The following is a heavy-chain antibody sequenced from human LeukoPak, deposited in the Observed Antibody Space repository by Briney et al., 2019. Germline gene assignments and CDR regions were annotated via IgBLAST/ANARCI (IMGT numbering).Heavy chain of an antibody. D-gene: IGHD3-3*01. CDR2: INPNSGGT. J-gene: IGHJ4*02. CDR3: ARETGAIFGVVTN. V-gene: IGHV1-2*02. CDR1: GYTFTGYY. Sequence: GASVKVSCKASGYTFTGYYMHWVRQAPGQGLEWMGWINPNSGGTNYAQKFQGRVTMTRDTSIGTAYMELSRLRSDDTAVYYCARETGAIFGVVTNWGQGTLVTVSS.